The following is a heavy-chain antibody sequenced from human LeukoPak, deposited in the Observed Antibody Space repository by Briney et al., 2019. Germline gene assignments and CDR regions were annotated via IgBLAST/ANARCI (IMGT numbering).Heavy chain of an antibody. D-gene: IGHD6-6*01. Sequence: ASETLSLTCTVPGGSLSSYYWSWIRQPAGKGLEWIGRIYTSGSTNYNPSLKSRVTMSVDTSKNQISLKVNSVTAADTAVYYCARESYSSSYLFDFWGQGTLVTVSS. CDR2: IYTSGST. J-gene: IGHJ4*02. CDR1: GGSLSSYY. V-gene: IGHV4-4*07. CDR3: ARESYSSSYLFDF.